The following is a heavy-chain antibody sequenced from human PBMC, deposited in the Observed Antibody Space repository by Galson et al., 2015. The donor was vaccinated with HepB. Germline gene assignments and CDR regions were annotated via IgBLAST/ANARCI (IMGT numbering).Heavy chain of an antibody. J-gene: IGHJ4*02. CDR2: IKQDGSEK. D-gene: IGHD6-19*01. Sequence: LRLSCAASGFTFSNYWMTWVRQAPGKGLEWVANIKQDGSEKNYVGSVKGRFTISRDNAKNSLYLQMNSLRAEDTAIYYCAGGSGWTSDYWGQGTLVTVSS. CDR1: GFTFSNYW. V-gene: IGHV3-7*03. CDR3: AGGSGWTSDY.